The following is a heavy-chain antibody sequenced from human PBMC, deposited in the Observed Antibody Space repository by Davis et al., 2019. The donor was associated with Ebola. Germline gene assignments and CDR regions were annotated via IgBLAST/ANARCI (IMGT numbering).Heavy chain of an antibody. CDR3: ARDRQWLASSHFDY. CDR2: IKQDGSEK. V-gene: IGHV3-7*03. D-gene: IGHD6-19*01. J-gene: IGHJ4*02. Sequence: GESLKISCAASGFTFSSYWMTWVRQAPGKRLEWVANIKQDGSEKYYVDSVKGRFTISRDNAKNSLYLQMNSLRAEDTAVYYCARDRQWLASSHFDYWGQGTLVTVSS. CDR1: GFTFSSYW.